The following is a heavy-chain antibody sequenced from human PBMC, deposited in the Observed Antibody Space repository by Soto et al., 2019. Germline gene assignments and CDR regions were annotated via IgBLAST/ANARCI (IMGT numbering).Heavy chain of an antibody. CDR1: GYTFTSYY. J-gene: IGHJ4*02. Sequence: ASVKVSCKASGYTFTSYYMHWVRQAPGQGLEWMGIINPSGGSTIYAQKFQGRVTMTRDTSTSTVYMDLSSLRSEDTAVYYCARDMVAGVGGYPPTTFDYWGQGTLVTVSS. CDR3: ARDMVAGVGGYPPTTFDY. D-gene: IGHD3-22*01. V-gene: IGHV1-46*01. CDR2: INPSGGST.